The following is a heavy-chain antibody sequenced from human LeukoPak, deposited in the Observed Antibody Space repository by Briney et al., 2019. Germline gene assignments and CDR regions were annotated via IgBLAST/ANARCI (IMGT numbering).Heavy chain of an antibody. D-gene: IGHD3-22*01. J-gene: IGHJ4*02. CDR1: GFTFSSYW. V-gene: IGHV3-7*01. CDR2: IKQDGSEK. CDR3: ARDHHYYDSRASSLY. Sequence: GGSLRLSSAASGFTFSSYWMSWVRQAPGKGLEWVANIKQDGSEKYYVDSVKGRFTISRDNAKNSLYLQMNCLRAEDTAVYYCARDHHYYDSRASSLYWGQGTLVTVSS.